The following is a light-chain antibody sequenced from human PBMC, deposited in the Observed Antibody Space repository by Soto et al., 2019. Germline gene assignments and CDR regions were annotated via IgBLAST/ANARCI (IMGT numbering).Light chain of an antibody. J-gene: IGKJ1*01. CDR2: GAS. CDR1: QPVGNRY. Sequence: EIVLTQSPGTLSLSPGERATLSCRASQPVGNRYLAWYQQKPGQAPRILIYGASTRATGIPDRFSGSGSGTDLTLTISRLEPEDFAVYYCQQYGSLLPWTFGQGTKVDIK. CDR3: QQYGSLLPWT. V-gene: IGKV3-20*01.